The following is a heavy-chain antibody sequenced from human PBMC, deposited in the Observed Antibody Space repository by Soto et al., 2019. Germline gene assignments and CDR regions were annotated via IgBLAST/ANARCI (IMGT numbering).Heavy chain of an antibody. CDR1: GYTFTAYS. D-gene: IGHD3-22*01. Sequence: ASVKVSCKTSGYTFTAYSIHWVRQAPGQGLEWMGWINPNTGGTNHAQKFQGRVTMTRDTSISTVYMELSWLRSDDTAVYYCARDFVPDYDTSAWGSFDVWGQGTMVTVSS. CDR3: ARDFVPDYDTSAWGSFDV. J-gene: IGHJ3*01. V-gene: IGHV1-2*02. CDR2: INPNTGGT.